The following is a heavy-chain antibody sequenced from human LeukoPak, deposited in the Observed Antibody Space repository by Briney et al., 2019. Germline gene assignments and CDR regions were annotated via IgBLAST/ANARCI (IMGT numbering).Heavy chain of an antibody. V-gene: IGHV1-3*01. CDR2: INAGNGNT. Sequence: ASVKVSCKASGYTFTSYAMHWVRQAPGQRLEWMGWINAGNGNTKYSQKFQGRVTITRDTSASTAYMELSSLRAEDTAVYYCARDSMLDEGYFDYWGQGTLVTVSS. D-gene: IGHD2/OR15-2a*01. J-gene: IGHJ4*02. CDR3: ARDSMLDEGYFDY. CDR1: GYTFTSYA.